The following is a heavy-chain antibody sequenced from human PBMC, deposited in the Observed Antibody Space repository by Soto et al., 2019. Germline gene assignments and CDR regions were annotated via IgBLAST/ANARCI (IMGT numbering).Heavy chain of an antibody. J-gene: IGHJ4*02. Sequence: TLSLPCTVSGDSLSSGGHYWSWIRQHPGKGLEWIGHIYDSVNTYYSPSLRSRVTISADMSKNQFSLNLRSVTAADTAVYYCARVDNRGYFAILTDYWGQGTLVTVS. D-gene: IGHD3-9*01. CDR3: ARVDNRGYFAILTDY. CDR2: IYDSVNT. V-gene: IGHV4-31*03. CDR1: GDSLSSGGHY.